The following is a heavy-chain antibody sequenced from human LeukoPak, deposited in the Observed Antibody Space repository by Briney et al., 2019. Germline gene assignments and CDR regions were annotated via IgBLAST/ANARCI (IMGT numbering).Heavy chain of an antibody. D-gene: IGHD3-10*01. CDR3: SSMVRGVIAD. CDR2: IYYSGST. CDR1: GGPISSGGYY. J-gene: IGHJ4*02. V-gene: IGHV4-31*03. Sequence: SQTLSLTCTVSGGPISSGGYYWSWIRQHPGKGLEWIGYIYYSGSTYYNPSLKSRVTISVDTSKNQFSLKLSSVTAADTAVYYCSSMVRGVIADWGQGTLVTVSS.